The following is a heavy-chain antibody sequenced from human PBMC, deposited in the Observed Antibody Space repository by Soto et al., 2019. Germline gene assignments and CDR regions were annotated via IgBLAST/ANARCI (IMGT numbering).Heavy chain of an antibody. V-gene: IGHV1-69*01. CDR1: GNTFSSYA. J-gene: IGHJ6*02. CDR3: ARDRDGYNMRRENYYYGMDV. D-gene: IGHD6-25*01. CDR2: IIPMFGTA. Sequence: QVQLVQSGAEVKKPGSSVKVSCTASGNTFSSYAISWVRQAPGQGLEWMGGIIPMFGTANYAQKFQGRVTITADESTSTAYMEVSSLRSEDTAVYYCARDRDGYNMRRENYYYGMDVWGQGTTVTVSS.